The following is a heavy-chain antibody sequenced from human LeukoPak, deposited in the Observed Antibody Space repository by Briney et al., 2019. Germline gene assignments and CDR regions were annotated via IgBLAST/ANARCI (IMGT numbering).Heavy chain of an antibody. J-gene: IGHJ4*02. V-gene: IGHV3-30-3*01. CDR2: ISYDGSNK. D-gene: IGHD5-18*01. CDR1: GFTFSSYA. CDR3: ARERVQLWSRPFDY. Sequence: PGGSLRLSCAASGFTFSSYAMPWVRQAPGKGLEWVAVISYDGSNKYYADSVKGRFTISRDNSKNTLYLQMNSLRAEDTAVYYCARERVQLWSRPFDYWGQGTLVTVSS.